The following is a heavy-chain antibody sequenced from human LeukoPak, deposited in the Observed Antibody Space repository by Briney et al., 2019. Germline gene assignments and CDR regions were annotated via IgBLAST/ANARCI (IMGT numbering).Heavy chain of an antibody. J-gene: IGHJ3*02. Sequence: SETLSLTCAVYGVSFSGYYWSWIRQPPGKGLEWIGEINHSGSANYNPSLKSRVTISVDTSKNQFSLKLSSVTAADTAVYYCARRSYDFWSGYSGAFDIWGQGTMVTVSS. CDR2: INHSGSA. V-gene: IGHV4-34*01. D-gene: IGHD3-3*01. CDR3: ARRSYDFWSGYSGAFDI. CDR1: GVSFSGYY.